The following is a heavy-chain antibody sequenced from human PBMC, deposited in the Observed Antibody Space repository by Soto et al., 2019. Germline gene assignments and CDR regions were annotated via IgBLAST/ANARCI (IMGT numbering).Heavy chain of an antibody. CDR1: GFTFSSYA. V-gene: IGHV3-23*01. CDR2: ISGSGGNT. Sequence: PGGSLRLSCAASGFTFSSYAMSWVRQAPEKGLEWVASISGSGGNTFYAGSVTGRFTISRDISKNTLFLHLNSLRAEDTATYYCAKYDRVSSSSSRQFYWFDPWGQGTLVTVSS. J-gene: IGHJ5*02. CDR3: AKYDRVSSSSSRQFYWFDP. D-gene: IGHD2-2*01.